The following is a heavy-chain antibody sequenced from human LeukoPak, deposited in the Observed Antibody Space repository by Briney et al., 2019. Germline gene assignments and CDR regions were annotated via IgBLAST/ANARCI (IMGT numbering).Heavy chain of an antibody. D-gene: IGHD6-6*01. CDR3: ARDQYSSSSGADY. CDR2: ISWNSGSI. V-gene: IGHV3-9*01. CDR1: GFIFNNYA. J-gene: IGHJ4*02. Sequence: PGGSLRLSCAGSGFIFNNYAMHWVRQPPGKGLEWVSGISWNSGSIDYADSVKGRFTISRDNAKNSLYLQMNSLRVEDTAVYYCARDQYSSSSGADYWGQGTLVTVSS.